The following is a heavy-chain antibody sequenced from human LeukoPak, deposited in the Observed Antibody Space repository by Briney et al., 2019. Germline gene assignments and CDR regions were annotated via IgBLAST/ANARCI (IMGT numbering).Heavy chain of an antibody. CDR2: IYYSGST. Sequence: SETLSLTCTVSGGSISSSSYYWGWIRQPPGKGLEWIGYIYYSGSTNYNPSLKSRVTISVDTAKNQFSLKLSSVTAADTAVYYCARGSGYSYGYPPLCPFDYWGQGTLVTVSS. CDR3: ARGSGYSYGYPPLCPFDY. J-gene: IGHJ4*02. V-gene: IGHV4-61*05. CDR1: GGSISSSSYY. D-gene: IGHD5-18*01.